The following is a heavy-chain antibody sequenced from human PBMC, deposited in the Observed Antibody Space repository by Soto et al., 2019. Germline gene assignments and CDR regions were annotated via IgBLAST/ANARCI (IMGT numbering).Heavy chain of an antibody. D-gene: IGHD2-8*01. V-gene: IGHV3-21*01. CDR2: ISGGDAYI. J-gene: IGHJ4*02. CDR1: GFTFRNYS. CDR3: ARAPLCTKGVCCEVIFAY. Sequence: GGFRRLSCGASGFTFRNYSMNWVRQAPGKGVEWVSSISGGDAYIYYTDSVKGRCTISRDHAKQSLCLQMNSLGAHDRAVYYCARAPLCTKGVCCEVIFAYWGKGTPVTASA.